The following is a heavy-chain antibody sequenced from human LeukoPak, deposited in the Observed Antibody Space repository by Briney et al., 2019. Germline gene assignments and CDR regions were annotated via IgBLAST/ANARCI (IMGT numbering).Heavy chain of an antibody. D-gene: IGHD5-24*01. J-gene: IGHJ3*02. V-gene: IGHV3-30*04. CDR1: GFTFRNYA. CDR3: ARGDFRWEMATTIAFDI. Sequence: GGSLRLSCAPSGFTFRNYAMHWVRQAPGKGLEWVAVISYAGSNEHYADSVRGRFTISRDNSKNTLFLQMNSLRAEGTAVYYCARGDFRWEMATTIAFDIWGQGTMVTVSS. CDR2: ISYAGSNE.